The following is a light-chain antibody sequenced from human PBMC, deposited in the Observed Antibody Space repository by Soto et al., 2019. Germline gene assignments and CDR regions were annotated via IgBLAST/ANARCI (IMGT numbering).Light chain of an antibody. CDR2: GAS. CDR3: QQFGSSSIT. CDR1: QSISSLS. Sequence: ESVLTQSPGTLSLSPGERVTLSCRASQSISSLSLAWYQQKPGQAPRLLIYGASSRATGIPDRFSGSGSGTDFTLTISSLEPEDFAVYYCQQFGSSSITFGQGTRLESK. J-gene: IGKJ5*01. V-gene: IGKV3-20*01.